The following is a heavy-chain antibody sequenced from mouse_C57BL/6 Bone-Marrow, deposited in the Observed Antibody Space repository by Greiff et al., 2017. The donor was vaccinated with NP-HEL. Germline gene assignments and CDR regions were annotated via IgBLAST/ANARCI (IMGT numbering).Heavy chain of an antibody. CDR3: TGGGYDEFDY. D-gene: IGHD2-2*01. CDR2: IRLKSDNYAT. CDR1: GFTFSNYW. J-gene: IGHJ2*01. V-gene: IGHV6-3*01. Sequence: EVKLMESGGGLVQPGGSMKLSCVASGFTFSNYWMNWVRQSPEKGLEWVAQIRLKSDNYATHYAESVKGRFTISRDDSKSSVYLQMNNLRAEDTGIYYCTGGGYDEFDYWGQGTTLTVSS.